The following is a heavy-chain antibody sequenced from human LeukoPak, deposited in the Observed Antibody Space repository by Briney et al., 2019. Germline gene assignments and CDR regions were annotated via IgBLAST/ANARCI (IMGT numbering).Heavy chain of an antibody. D-gene: IGHD3-3*01. V-gene: IGHV3-21*01. J-gene: IGHJ6*02. CDR3: ARDSTTDDFWSGYSSYGMDV. Sequence: GGSLRLSCAASGFTFSSYSMNWVRQAPGKGLEWVSSISSSSSCIYYADSVKGRFTISRDNAKNSLYLQMNSLRAEDTAVYYCARDSTTDDFWSGYSSYGMDVWGQGTTVTVSS. CDR1: GFTFSSYS. CDR2: ISSSSSCI.